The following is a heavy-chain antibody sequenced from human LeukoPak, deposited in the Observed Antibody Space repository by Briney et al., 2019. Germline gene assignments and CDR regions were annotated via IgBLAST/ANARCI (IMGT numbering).Heavy chain of an antibody. D-gene: IGHD1-7*01. V-gene: IGHV1-18*01. Sequence: ASVKVSRKASGYTFTSYGISWVRQAPGQGLEWTGWISAYNGNTNYAQKLQGRVTMTTDTSTGTAYMELRSLRSDDTAVYYCARAGLYNWNYEGTAYFDYWGQGTLVTVSS. CDR1: GYTFTSYG. CDR3: ARAGLYNWNYEGTAYFDY. J-gene: IGHJ4*02. CDR2: ISAYNGNT.